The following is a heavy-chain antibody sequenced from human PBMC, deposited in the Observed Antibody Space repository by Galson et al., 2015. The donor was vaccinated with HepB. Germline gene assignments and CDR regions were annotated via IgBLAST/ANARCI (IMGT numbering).Heavy chain of an antibody. J-gene: IGHJ4*02. CDR3: ARVSRIAAAAPPPRAFDY. V-gene: IGHV1-46*01. Sequence: SVKVSCKASGSTFTSYYMHWVRQAPGQGLEWMGIINPSGGNTSYAQKFQGRVTMTRDTSTSTVYMELSSLRSEDTAVYYCARVSRIAAAAPPPRAFDYWGQGTLVTVSS. CDR1: GSTFTSYY. D-gene: IGHD6-13*01. CDR2: INPSGGNT.